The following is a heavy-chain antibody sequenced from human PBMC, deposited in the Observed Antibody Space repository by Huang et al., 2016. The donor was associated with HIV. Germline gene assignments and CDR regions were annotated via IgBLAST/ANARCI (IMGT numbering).Heavy chain of an antibody. J-gene: IGHJ4*02. Sequence: QPRLQESGPGLVKPSETLSLTCTVSGVSVTRSPWYWVWVRQSPGKGLEWLASINYDGSTYYKSSLKSRRTTSLDTSKNQFSLKLTSVTAADTAVYFCARDIAIFGEPLDSWGQGTAVTVSS. CDR2: INYDGST. V-gene: IGHV4-39*01. D-gene: IGHD3-3*01. CDR1: GVSVTRSPWY. CDR3: ARDIAIFGEPLDS.